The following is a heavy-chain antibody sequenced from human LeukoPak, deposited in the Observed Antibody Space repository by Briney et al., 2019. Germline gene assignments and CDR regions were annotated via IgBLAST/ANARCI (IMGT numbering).Heavy chain of an antibody. CDR3: ARSQGYYDSSGYLFDY. Sequence: KPSETLSLTCTVSGGSISSSSYYWGWIRQPPGKGLEWIGSIYYSGSTYYNPSLKGRVTISVDTSKNQFSLKLSSVTAADTAVYYCARSQGYYDSSGYLFDYWGQGTLVTVSS. CDR2: IYYSGST. J-gene: IGHJ4*02. D-gene: IGHD3-22*01. V-gene: IGHV4-39*07. CDR1: GGSISSSSYY.